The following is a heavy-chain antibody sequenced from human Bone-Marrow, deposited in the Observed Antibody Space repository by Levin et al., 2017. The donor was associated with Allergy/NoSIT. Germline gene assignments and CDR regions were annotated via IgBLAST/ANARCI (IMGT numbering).Heavy chain of an antibody. Sequence: KVSCQGSGYNFARYWIGWVRQMPGKGLEWMGIIYPGDSDIRYSPSFQGQVIISADKSISSASLQWSSLKASDTAIYYCARQGGYGRGTSGYFSPFDVWGQGTMVTVSS. D-gene: IGHD2-2*01. CDR2: IYPGDSDI. CDR1: GYNFARYW. V-gene: IGHV5-51*01. J-gene: IGHJ3*01. CDR3: ARQGGYGRGTSGYFSPFDV.